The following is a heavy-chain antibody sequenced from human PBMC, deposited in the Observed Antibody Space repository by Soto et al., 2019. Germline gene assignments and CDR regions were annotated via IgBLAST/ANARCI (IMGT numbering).Heavy chain of an antibody. CDR1: GYTFTSYG. V-gene: IGHV1-18*01. D-gene: IGHD5-12*01. Sequence: QVQLVQSGAEVKKPGASVKVSCKASGYTFTSYGISWVRQAPGHGLEWMGWISAYNGNTNYAQKLQGRVTMTTDTSTSTAYMELRSLRSDDTAVYYCARVTPRDVVAMAAHYYYGMDVWGQGTTVTVSS. CDR3: ARVTPRDVVAMAAHYYYGMDV. J-gene: IGHJ6*02. CDR2: ISAYNGNT.